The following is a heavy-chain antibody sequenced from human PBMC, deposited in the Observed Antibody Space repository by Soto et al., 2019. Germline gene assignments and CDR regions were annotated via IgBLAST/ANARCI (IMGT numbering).Heavy chain of an antibody. V-gene: IGHV1-69*08. CDR3: AREAVAGYYFDY. D-gene: IGHD6-19*01. J-gene: IGHJ4*02. Sequence: QVQLVQSGAAVKKPGSSVKVSCKASGGTFSSYTISWVRQAPGQGLEWMGRIIPILGIANYAQKFQGRVTITADKSTSTAYMELSSLRSEDTAVYYCAREAVAGYYFDYWGQGTLVTVSS. CDR1: GGTFSSYT. CDR2: IIPILGIA.